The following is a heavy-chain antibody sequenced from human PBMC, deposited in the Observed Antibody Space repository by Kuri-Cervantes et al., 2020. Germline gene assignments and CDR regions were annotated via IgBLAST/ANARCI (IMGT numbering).Heavy chain of an antibody. V-gene: IGHV3-48*01. J-gene: IGHJ4*02. Sequence: GESLKISCAASGFTFSSYSMNWVRQAPGKGLEWVSYISSSSSTIYYADSVKGRFTISRDNAKNSLYLQMNSLRSEDTAVYYCARGHGDYLDYWGQGTLVTVSS. CDR3: ARGHGDYLDY. CDR2: ISSSSSTI. CDR1: GFTFSSYS. D-gene: IGHD4-17*01.